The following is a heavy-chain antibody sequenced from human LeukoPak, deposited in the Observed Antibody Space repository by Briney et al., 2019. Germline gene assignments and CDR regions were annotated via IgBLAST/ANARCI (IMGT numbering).Heavy chain of an antibody. CDR1: GGSISSGGYY. CDR3: ARGFDSSGYYAFDI. V-gene: IGHV4-31*03. D-gene: IGHD3-22*01. Sequence: PSETLTLTCTVSGGSISSGGYYWSWIRQHPGKGLEWIGYIYYSGSTYYNPSLKSRVTISVDTSKNQFSLKLSSVTAADTAVYYCARGFDSSGYYAFDIWGQGTMVTVSS. J-gene: IGHJ3*02. CDR2: IYYSGST.